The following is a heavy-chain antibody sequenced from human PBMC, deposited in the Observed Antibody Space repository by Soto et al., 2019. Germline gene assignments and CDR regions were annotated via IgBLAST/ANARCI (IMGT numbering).Heavy chain of an antibody. Sequence: PETLSLTCAVYGGSFSGYAWTWIRQPPGTGLEWIGEINNSGSTNYNPSLKSRVTISVDTSKNQFSLKLTSVTAADTAVYYCAKLETTAVFDYMVQGALAT. CDR2: INNSGST. D-gene: IGHD1-1*01. V-gene: IGHV4-34*01. CDR1: GGSFSGYA. J-gene: IGHJ4*02. CDR3: AKLETTAVFDY.